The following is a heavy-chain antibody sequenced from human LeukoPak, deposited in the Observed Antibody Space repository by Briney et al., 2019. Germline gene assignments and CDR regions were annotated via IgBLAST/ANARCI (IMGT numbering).Heavy chain of an antibody. Sequence: ASVKVSCKVSGYTLTEFSMHWVRQAPGKGLEWMGDYDPEDGETIYAQELQGRVTMTKDTSTDTAYMELSSLRSEDTAVYYCARWGGHCTSGLCYYFDCWGQGTLVTVSS. D-gene: IGHD2-8*01. CDR1: GYTLTEFS. V-gene: IGHV1-24*01. CDR2: YDPEDGET. J-gene: IGHJ4*02. CDR3: ARWGGHCTSGLCYYFDC.